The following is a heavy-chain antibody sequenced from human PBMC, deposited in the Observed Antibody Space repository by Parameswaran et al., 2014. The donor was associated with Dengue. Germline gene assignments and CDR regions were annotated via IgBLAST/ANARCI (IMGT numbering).Heavy chain of an antibody. D-gene: IGHD2-2*01. V-gene: IGHV5-51*01. CDR2: IYPGDSDT. CDR3: ATNYCSSTSCRDYYYYGMDV. Sequence: VRQMPGKGLEWMGIIYPGDSDTRYSPSFQGQVTISADKSISTAYLQWSSLKASDTAMYYCATNYCSSTSCRDYYYYGMDVWGPRDHGHRLL. J-gene: IGHJ6*01.